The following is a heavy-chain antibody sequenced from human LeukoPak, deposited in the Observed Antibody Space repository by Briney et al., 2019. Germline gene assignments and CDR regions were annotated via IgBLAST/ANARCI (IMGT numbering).Heavy chain of an antibody. D-gene: IGHD5-18*01. Sequence: GGSLRLSCAASGFSFSSYAMSWVRQAPEKGLEWVSAISGSGGSTYYADSVKGRFTISRDNSKNTLYLQMNSLRAEDTAVYYCAKLRAMGPASAFDIWGQGTMVTVSS. CDR2: ISGSGGST. V-gene: IGHV3-23*01. CDR3: AKLRAMGPASAFDI. J-gene: IGHJ3*02. CDR1: GFSFSSYA.